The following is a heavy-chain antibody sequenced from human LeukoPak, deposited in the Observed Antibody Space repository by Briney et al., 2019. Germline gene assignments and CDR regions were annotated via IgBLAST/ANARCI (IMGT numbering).Heavy chain of an antibody. Sequence: SQTLSLTCTVSGGSISSGDYYWSWIRQPPGKGLGWIGYIYYSGSTYYNPSLKSRVTISVDTSNNQFSLKLSSVTAADTAVYYCARGVATDSYYMDVWGKGTTVTVSS. CDR1: GGSISSGDYY. CDR3: ARGVATDSYYMDV. J-gene: IGHJ6*03. CDR2: IYYSGST. V-gene: IGHV4-30-4*08. D-gene: IGHD6-13*01.